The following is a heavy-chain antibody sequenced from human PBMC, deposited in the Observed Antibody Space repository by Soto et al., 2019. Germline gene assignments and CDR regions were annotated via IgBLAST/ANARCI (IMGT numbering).Heavy chain of an antibody. CDR3: ARGAAMVAY. CDR1: GGSISSGGYS. CDR2: ISHSGST. Sequence: QLQLQESGSGLVKPSQTLSLTCAVSGGSISSGGYSWSWIRQPPGKGLECIGYISHSGSTYYNPSXXGRVTISLDRSKNQFSLKLSSVTAADTAVYYCARGAAMVAYWGQGTLVTVSS. J-gene: IGHJ4*02. D-gene: IGHD5-18*01. V-gene: IGHV4-30-2*01.